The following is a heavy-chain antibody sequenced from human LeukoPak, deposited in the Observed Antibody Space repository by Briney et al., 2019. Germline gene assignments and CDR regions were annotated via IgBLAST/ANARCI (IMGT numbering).Heavy chain of an antibody. Sequence: SETLSLTCTVSGGSISSYYWSWIRQPPGKGLEWIGYIYYSGSTNYNPSLKSRVTISVDTSKNQFSLKLSSVTAADTAVYYCARGPIMVGIDHWGQGTLVTVSS. V-gene: IGHV4-59*01. CDR1: GGSISSYY. D-gene: IGHD2-21*01. CDR3: ARGPIMVGIDH. CDR2: IYYSGST. J-gene: IGHJ4*02.